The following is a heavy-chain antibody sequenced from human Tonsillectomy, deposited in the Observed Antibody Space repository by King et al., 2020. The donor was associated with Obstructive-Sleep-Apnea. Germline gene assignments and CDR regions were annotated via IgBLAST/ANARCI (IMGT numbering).Heavy chain of an antibody. J-gene: IGHJ5*02. V-gene: IGHV2-70*11. CDR3: ARTSMVRGKGWFDP. Sequence: VTLKESGPALVKPTQTLTLTCTFSGFSLTTGGMCVSWIRQPPGKALEWLARIDWDDDKHYSTSLKTRLTISKDTSKNQVVLTMTNMDPVDTGTYYCARTSMVRGKGWFDPWGQGTLVTVSS. CDR1: GFSLTTGGMC. CDR2: IDWDDDK. D-gene: IGHD3-10*01.